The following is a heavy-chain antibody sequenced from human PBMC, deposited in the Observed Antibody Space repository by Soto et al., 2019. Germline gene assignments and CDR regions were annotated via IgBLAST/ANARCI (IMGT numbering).Heavy chain of an antibody. V-gene: IGHV1-2*02. D-gene: IGHD3-3*01. J-gene: IGHJ6*02. CDR3: ARDFWSGYPLYYGMDV. Sequence: ASVEVSCKASGYTFTGYYMHWVRQAPGQGLEWMGWINPNSGGTNYAQKFQGRVTMTRDTSISTAYMELSRLRSDDTAVYYCARDFWSGYPLYYGMDVWGQGTTVTVSS. CDR2: INPNSGGT. CDR1: GYTFTGYY.